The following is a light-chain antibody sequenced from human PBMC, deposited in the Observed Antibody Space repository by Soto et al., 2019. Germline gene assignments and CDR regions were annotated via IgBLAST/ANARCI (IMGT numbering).Light chain of an antibody. CDR1: SSNFGSNA. Sequence: QSVLTQPPSASGAPGQRVTISCSGSSSNFGSNAVHWYQQLPGTAPKLLIYNNNQRPSGVPARFSGSKSGTYASLAISGLQSDDEADYYCVTWDASLHDLVFGGGTKLTVL. CDR2: NNN. CDR3: VTWDASLHDLV. J-gene: IGLJ2*01. V-gene: IGLV1-44*01.